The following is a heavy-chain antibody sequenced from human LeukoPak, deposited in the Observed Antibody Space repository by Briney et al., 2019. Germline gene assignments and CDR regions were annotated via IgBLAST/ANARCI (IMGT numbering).Heavy chain of an antibody. V-gene: IGHV3-21*01. Sequence: GGSLRLSCAASGFTFSSYSMNWVRQAPGKGLEWVSYISSSSSYIYYADAVKGRFTISRDNAKTSLYLQMNSLRAEDTAVYYCARDTWELLPPEPENDAFDIWGQGTMVTVSS. J-gene: IGHJ3*02. D-gene: IGHD1-26*01. CDR2: ISSSSSYI. CDR1: GFTFSSYS. CDR3: ARDTWELLPPEPENDAFDI.